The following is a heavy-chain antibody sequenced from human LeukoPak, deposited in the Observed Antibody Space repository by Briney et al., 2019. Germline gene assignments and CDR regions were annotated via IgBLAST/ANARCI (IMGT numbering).Heavy chain of an antibody. CDR3: AKDSLLAARRWYYFDY. D-gene: IGHD6-6*01. V-gene: IGHV3-30*02. CDR1: GFTFSSYG. J-gene: IGHJ4*02. CDR2: IRYDGSNK. Sequence: GGSLRLSCAASGFTFSSYGMHWVHQAPGKGLEWVAFIRYDGSNKYYADSVKGRFTISRDNSKNTLYLQMNSLRAEDTAVYYCAKDSLLAARRWYYFDYWGQGTLVTVSS.